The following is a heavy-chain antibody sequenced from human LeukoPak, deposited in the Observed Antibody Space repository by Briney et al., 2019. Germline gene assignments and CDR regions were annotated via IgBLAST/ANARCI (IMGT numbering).Heavy chain of an antibody. CDR2: ISASRDIT. J-gene: IGHJ4*02. D-gene: IGHD2-15*01. CDR3: ARVVDY. CDR1: GFNYSSYT. V-gene: IGHV3-48*01. Sequence: GGSLRLSCAASGFNYSSYTMNWVRQAPGMGLEWLSYISASRDITYYADSVKGRFTISRDNSKNTLYLQMNSLRAEDTAVYYCARVVDYWGQGTLVTVSS.